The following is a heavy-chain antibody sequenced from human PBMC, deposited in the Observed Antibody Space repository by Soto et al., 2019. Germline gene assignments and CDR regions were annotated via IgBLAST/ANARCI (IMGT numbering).Heavy chain of an antibody. Sequence: ASVKVSCKASGYTFTSYGISWVRQAPGQGLEWMGWISAYNGNTNYAQKLQGRVTMTTDTSTSTAYMELRSLRSDDTAVYYCARDSWTTVTNSDYYYYMDVWGKGTTVTVSS. J-gene: IGHJ6*03. D-gene: IGHD4-17*01. CDR1: GYTFTSYG. V-gene: IGHV1-18*01. CDR3: ARDSWTTVTNSDYYYYMDV. CDR2: ISAYNGNT.